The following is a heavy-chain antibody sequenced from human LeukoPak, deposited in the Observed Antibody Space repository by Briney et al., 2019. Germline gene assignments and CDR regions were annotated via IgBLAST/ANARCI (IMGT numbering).Heavy chain of an antibody. V-gene: IGHV4-39*07. J-gene: IGHJ6*03. CDR1: GGSISSSSYY. CDR3: ARERRYYYMDV. CDR2: IYYSGST. Sequence: SETLSLTCTVSGGSISSSSYYWGWIRQPPGKGLEWIGSIYYSGSTYYNPSLKSRVTISVDTSKNQFSLKLSSVTAADTAVYYCARERRYYYMDVWGKGTTVTVSS.